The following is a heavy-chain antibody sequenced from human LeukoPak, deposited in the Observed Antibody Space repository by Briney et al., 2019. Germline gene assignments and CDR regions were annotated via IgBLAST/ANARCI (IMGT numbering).Heavy chain of an antibody. V-gene: IGHV4-30-4*01. CDR2: IYYSGST. CDR3: ASSPLDYYGSGSYFDY. Sequence: SETLSLTCTVSGGSISSGDYYRSWIRQPPGKGLEWIGYIYYSGSTYYNPSLKSRVTISVDTSMNQFSLKLSSVTAADTAVYYCASSPLDYYGSGSYFDYWGQGTLVTVSS. D-gene: IGHD3-10*01. J-gene: IGHJ4*02. CDR1: GGSISSGDYY.